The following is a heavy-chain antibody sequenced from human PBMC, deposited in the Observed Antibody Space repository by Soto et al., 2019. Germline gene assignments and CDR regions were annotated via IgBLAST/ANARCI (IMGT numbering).Heavy chain of an antibody. J-gene: IGHJ6*02. CDR3: ARERSRPYYYYAMDV. Sequence: QVQLVQSGAEVKKPGASVKVSCKASGYSFTTYGISWVRQAPGQGLEWMGWISTYNGDTDYAQNLQGRVTMTTDTSTTTAYMELRSLRSDDTAVYYCARERSRPYYYYAMDVWGQGTTVTVSS. V-gene: IGHV1-18*01. CDR2: ISTYNGDT. CDR1: GYSFTTYG.